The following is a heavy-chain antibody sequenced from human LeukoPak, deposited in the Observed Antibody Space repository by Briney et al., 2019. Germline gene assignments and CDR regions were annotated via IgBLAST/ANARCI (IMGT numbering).Heavy chain of an antibody. D-gene: IGHD7-27*01. V-gene: IGHV3-74*01. CDR3: ARGPSGWGSLDS. Sequence: PGGSVRLSCAASGFTFSSYWMHWVRQAPGKGLVWVSRINSDGSSTNYADSVKGRFTISRDNAKNTLYLQVKSLRAEDTAVYYCARGPSGWGSLDSWGQGTLVTVSS. J-gene: IGHJ4*02. CDR1: GFTFSSYW. CDR2: INSDGSST.